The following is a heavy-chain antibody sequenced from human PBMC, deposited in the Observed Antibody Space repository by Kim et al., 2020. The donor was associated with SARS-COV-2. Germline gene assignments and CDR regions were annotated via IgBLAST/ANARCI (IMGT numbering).Heavy chain of an antibody. CDR2: ISYDGSNK. CDR1: GFTFSLFS. V-gene: IGHV3-30*04. J-gene: IGHJ4*01. D-gene: IGHD5-18*01. Sequence: GGSLRLSCAASGFTFSLFSVHWVRQAPGKGLEWVAVISYDGSNKYYADSVKGRFTISRDNSQNTLFLQMNTLRVEDTAVYYCARPPLYSYYRRADFD. CDR3: ARPPLYSYYRRADFD.